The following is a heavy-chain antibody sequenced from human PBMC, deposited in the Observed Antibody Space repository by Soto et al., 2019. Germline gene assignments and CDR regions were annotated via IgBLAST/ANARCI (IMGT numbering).Heavy chain of an antibody. J-gene: IGHJ4*02. V-gene: IGHV3-30*04. D-gene: IGHD3-22*01. Sequence: GGSLRLSCAASGFTFSSYAMHWVRQAPGKGLEWVAVISYDGSNKYYADSVKGRFTISRDNSKNTLYLQMNSLRAEDTAVYYCAWAPGDSSGYYFDYWGQGTLVTVSS. CDR3: AWAPGDSSGYYFDY. CDR1: GFTFSSYA. CDR2: ISYDGSNK.